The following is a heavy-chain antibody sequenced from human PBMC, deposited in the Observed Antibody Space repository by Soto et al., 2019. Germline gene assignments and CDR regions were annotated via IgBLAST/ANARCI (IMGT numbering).Heavy chain of an antibody. J-gene: IGHJ6*02. CDR1: GFTFSSYE. V-gene: IGHV3-48*03. CDR2: ISSSGSTI. CDR3: AREVYSSSWYGYYYYYYGMDV. Sequence: GGSLRVSCAASGFTFSSYEMNWVGQAPGKGLEWVSYISSSGSTIYYADSVKGRFTISRDNAKNSLYLQMNSLRAEDTAVYYCAREVYSSSWYGYYYYYYGMDVWGQGTTVTVSS. D-gene: IGHD6-13*01.